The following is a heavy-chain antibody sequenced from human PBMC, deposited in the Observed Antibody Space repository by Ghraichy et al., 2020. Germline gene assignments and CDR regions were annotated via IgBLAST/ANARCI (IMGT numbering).Heavy chain of an antibody. Sequence: GGSLRLSCAASGFTFSSSWMTWVRQAPGKGLEWVANIKQDGSEKYYVDSVKGRFTISRDNAKNSLYLQMNSLRAEDTAVYYCASPVTLGGVNYGMDVWGQGTTVTVS. CDR1: GFTFSSSW. J-gene: IGHJ6*02. CDR2: IKQDGSEK. D-gene: IGHD2-21*02. V-gene: IGHV3-7*03. CDR3: ASPVTLGGVNYGMDV.